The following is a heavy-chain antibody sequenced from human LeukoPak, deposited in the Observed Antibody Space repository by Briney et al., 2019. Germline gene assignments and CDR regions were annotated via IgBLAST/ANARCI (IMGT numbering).Heavy chain of an antibody. Sequence: SETLSLTCTVSGGSISSYYWSWIRQPPGKGLEWIGYIYYSGSTNYNPSLKSRVTISVDTSKNQFSLKLSSVTAADTAVYYCARAPRSSVLYFDLWGRGTLVTVSS. CDR3: ARAPRSSVLYFDL. CDR2: IYYSGST. V-gene: IGHV4-59*12. CDR1: GGSISSYY. D-gene: IGHD3-16*02. J-gene: IGHJ2*01.